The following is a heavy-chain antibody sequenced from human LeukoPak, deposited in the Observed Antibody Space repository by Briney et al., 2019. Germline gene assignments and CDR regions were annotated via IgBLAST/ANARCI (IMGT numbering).Heavy chain of an antibody. CDR2: IYYSGST. CDR1: VGSISSGGYY. J-gene: IGHJ5*02. D-gene: IGHD1-26*01. CDR3: ARDVVGATTHWFDP. Sequence: SQTLSLTCTVSVGSISSGGYYWRWVRQHPGKGLGWIGYIYYSGSTYYNPSLKSRVTISVDTSKNQFSLKLSSVTAADTAVYYCARDVVGATTHWFDPWGQGTLVTVSS. V-gene: IGHV4-31*03.